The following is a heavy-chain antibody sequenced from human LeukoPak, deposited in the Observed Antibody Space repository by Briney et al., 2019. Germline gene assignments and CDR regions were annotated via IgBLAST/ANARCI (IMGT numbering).Heavy chain of an antibody. J-gene: IGHJ4*02. CDR2: IYSGGST. CDR3: ARPDPAMANHYFDY. D-gene: IGHD5-18*01. V-gene: IGHV3-66*02. Sequence: GGSLRLSCAASGFTVSSNYMSWVRQAPGKGLEWVSVIYSGGSTYYADSVKGRSTISRDNSKNTLYLQMNSLRAEDTAVYYCARPDPAMANHYFDYWGQGTLVTVSS. CDR1: GFTVSSNY.